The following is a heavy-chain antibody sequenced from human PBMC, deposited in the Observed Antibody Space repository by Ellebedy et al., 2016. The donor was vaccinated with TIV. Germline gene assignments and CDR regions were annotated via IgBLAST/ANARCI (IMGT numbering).Heavy chain of an antibody. CDR1: GFTFITAW. CDR2: IKNKAEGETT. Sequence: GESLKISCAASGFTFITAWMSWVRQAPGKGLEWVGRIKNKAEGETTEYSAPVKGRFTISRDDSKNTVYLQMNSLKTEDTGIYYCNWYYYNRFDPWGQGTLVTVSS. V-gene: IGHV3-15*01. J-gene: IGHJ5*02. CDR3: NWYYYNRFDP. D-gene: IGHD1-7*01.